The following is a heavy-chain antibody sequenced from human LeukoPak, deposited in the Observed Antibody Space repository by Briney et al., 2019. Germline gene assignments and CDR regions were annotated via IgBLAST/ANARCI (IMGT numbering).Heavy chain of an antibody. V-gene: IGHV3-48*02. CDR2: ISRVSHTI. CDR1: EFTFRSYS. D-gene: IGHD3-22*01. CDR3: ATSTYYYDSSGYLYPSFFDY. Sequence: GGSLRLSCAAFEFTFRSYSMNWVRPAPGKGLEWVSYISRVSHTIYYADSVKGRFTISRDNAKNSLYLQMNSLRDEDTAVYYCATSTYYYDSSGYLYPSFFDYWGQGNLVTVSS. J-gene: IGHJ4*02.